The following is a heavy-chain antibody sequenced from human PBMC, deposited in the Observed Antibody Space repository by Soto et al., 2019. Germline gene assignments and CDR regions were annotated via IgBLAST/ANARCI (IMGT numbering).Heavy chain of an antibody. CDR3: VRASGGGNSAYFDY. J-gene: IGHJ4*02. D-gene: IGHD2-21*02. Sequence: QITLEESGPTLVKPTQTLPLTCAFSGFSLTTRDVGVGWIRQPPGKALEWLALIYWDDDERYSPSLNSRLTITKDPSKNQVVITMTNMDPVDTATYYCVRASGGGNSAYFDYWGQGTLVTVSS. CDR2: IYWDDDE. V-gene: IGHV2-5*02. CDR1: GFSLTTRDVG.